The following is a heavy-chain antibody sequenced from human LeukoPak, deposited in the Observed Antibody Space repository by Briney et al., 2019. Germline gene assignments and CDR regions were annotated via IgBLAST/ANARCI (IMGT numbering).Heavy chain of an antibody. CDR1: GGSFSGYY. J-gene: IGHJ4*02. V-gene: IGHV4-34*01. Sequence: PSETLSLTCAVYGGSFSGYYWSWIRQPPGKGLEWIGEINHSGSTNYNPSLKSRVTISVDTSKNQFSLKLSSVTAADTAVYYCARGARPQGYDFWSGTFFDYWGQGTLVTVSS. D-gene: IGHD3-3*01. CDR2: INHSGST. CDR3: ARGARPQGYDFWSGTFFDY.